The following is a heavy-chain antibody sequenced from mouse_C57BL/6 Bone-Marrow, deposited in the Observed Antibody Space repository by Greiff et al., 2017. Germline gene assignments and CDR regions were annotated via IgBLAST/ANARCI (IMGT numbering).Heavy chain of an antibody. CDR1: GFTFSSYG. Sequence: EVKLMESGGDLVKPGGSLKLSCAASGFTFSSYGMSWVRQTPDKRLEWVATISSGGSYTYYPDSVKGRFTISRDNAKNTLYLQMSSLKSEDTAMYYCARRGLCYLGYCDVWGTGTTVTGAS. CDR3: ARRGLCYLGYCDV. J-gene: IGHJ1*03. V-gene: IGHV5-6*02. D-gene: IGHD6-1*01. CDR2: ISSGGSYT.